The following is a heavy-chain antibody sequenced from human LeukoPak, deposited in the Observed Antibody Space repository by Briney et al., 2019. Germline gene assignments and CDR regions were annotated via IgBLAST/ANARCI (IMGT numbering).Heavy chain of an antibody. J-gene: IGHJ3*02. CDR3: ASYSGSYYDAFDI. D-gene: IGHD1-26*01. Sequence: GGSLRLSCAASGFTFSSYAMSWVRQAPGKGLEWVSAISGSGDSTYYGDSVKGRFTISRDNSKNTLYLQMNSLRAEDTAVYYCASYSGSYYDAFDIWGQGTMVTVSS. CDR2: ISGSGDST. V-gene: IGHV3-23*01. CDR1: GFTFSSYA.